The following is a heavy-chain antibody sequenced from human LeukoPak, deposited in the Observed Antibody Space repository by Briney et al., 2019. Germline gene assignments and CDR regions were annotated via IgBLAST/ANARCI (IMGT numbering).Heavy chain of an antibody. CDR2: INPNSGGT. V-gene: IGHV1-2*02. CDR3: ARYDSNFYFDY. Sequence: ASVKVSCKASGYTFTGYYMHWVRQAPGQGLEWMGWINPNSGGTKYAQKFQGRVTMTRDKSISTAYMELSRLRSDDTAVYYCARYDSNFYFDYWGQGTLVTVSS. CDR1: GYTFTGYY. D-gene: IGHD4-11*01. J-gene: IGHJ4*02.